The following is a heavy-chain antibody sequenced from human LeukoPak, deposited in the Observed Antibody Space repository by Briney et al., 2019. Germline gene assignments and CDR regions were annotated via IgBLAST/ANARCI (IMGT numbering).Heavy chain of an antibody. CDR1: GYTFTSYG. D-gene: IGHD3-3*01. CDR2: ISAYNGNT. V-gene: IGHV1-18*01. J-gene: IGHJ4*02. Sequence: ASVKVSCKASGYTFTSYGISWVRQAPGQGREWMGWISAYNGNTNYAQKLQGRVAMTTDTSPSTAYMELRSLRSDDTAVYYCARDHLTDYDFWSGYSYFDYWGQGTLVTVSS. CDR3: ARDHLTDYDFWSGYSYFDY.